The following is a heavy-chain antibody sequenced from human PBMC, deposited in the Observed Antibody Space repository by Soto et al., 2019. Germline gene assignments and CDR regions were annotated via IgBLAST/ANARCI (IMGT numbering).Heavy chain of an antibody. CDR2: IYYSGST. CDR1: GGSISSYY. CDR3: ARDNGRENYYDSSGYWYYVDY. Sequence: SETLSLTCTVSGGSISSYYWSWIRQPPGKGLEWIGYIYYSGSTNYNPSLKSRVTISVDTSKNQFSLKLSSVTAADTAVYYCARDNGRENYYDSSGYWYYVDYWGQGTLVTVS. D-gene: IGHD3-22*01. J-gene: IGHJ4*02. V-gene: IGHV4-59*01.